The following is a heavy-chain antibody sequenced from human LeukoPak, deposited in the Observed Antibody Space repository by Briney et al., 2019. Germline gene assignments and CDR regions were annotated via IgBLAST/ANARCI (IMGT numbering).Heavy chain of an antibody. CDR3: ARESYSSGTDY. J-gene: IGHJ4*02. CDR1: GGSISSYY. Sequence: PSETLSLTCTVSGGSISSYYWSWIRQPPGKGLEWIGYIYYSGSTNYNPSLKSRVTISVDTSKNPFSLKLSSVTAADTAVYYCARESYSSGTDYWGQGTLVTVSS. CDR2: IYYSGST. V-gene: IGHV4-59*01. D-gene: IGHD6-19*01.